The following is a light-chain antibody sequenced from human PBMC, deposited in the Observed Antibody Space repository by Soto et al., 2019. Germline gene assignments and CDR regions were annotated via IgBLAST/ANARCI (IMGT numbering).Light chain of an antibody. V-gene: IGKV3-11*01. CDR1: QSVSSS. Sequence: EIVLTQSPATLSLSPGERATLSCRASQSVSSSLAWYQQKPAQAPRLLIYDASNRATGIPARFSGSGSRTDFTLTISSLEPEDFAVYYCQQRSNWQFTFGPGTKVDIK. CDR3: QQRSNWQFT. J-gene: IGKJ3*01. CDR2: DAS.